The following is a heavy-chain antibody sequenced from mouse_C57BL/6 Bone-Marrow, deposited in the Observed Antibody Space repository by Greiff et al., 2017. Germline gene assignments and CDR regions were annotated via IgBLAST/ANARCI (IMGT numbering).Heavy chain of an antibody. Sequence: VQLQQPGAELVIPGASVKLSCKASGYTFTSYWMHWVKQRPGQGLEWIGEIDPSDSYTNYNQKFKGKSTLTVDKSSSTAYMQLSSLTSEDSAVYYCARTRDYSNFFAYWGQGTLVTVSA. CDR3: ARTRDYSNFFAY. V-gene: IGHV1-69*01. D-gene: IGHD2-5*01. CDR1: GYTFTSYW. J-gene: IGHJ3*01. CDR2: IDPSDSYT.